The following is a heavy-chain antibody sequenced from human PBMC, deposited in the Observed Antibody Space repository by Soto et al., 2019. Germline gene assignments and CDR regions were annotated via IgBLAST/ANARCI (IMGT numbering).Heavy chain of an antibody. CDR3: ATGVIWIGYFTVDS. D-gene: IGHD3-3*01. CDR2: FIPVYRTL. V-gene: IGHV1-69*13. Sequence: SVEVSCKASVGSFGNSAINWVRQTPGQGLEWLGGFIPVYRTLNYAQKFQGRVTITADESTGTAYMTLSSLASDDTAVYYCATGVIWIGYFTVDSWGQGTRVTVSS. CDR1: VGSFGNSA. J-gene: IGHJ4*02.